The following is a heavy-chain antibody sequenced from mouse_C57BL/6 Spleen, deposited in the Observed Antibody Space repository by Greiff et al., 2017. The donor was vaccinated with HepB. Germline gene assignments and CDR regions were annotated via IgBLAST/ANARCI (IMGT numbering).Heavy chain of an antibody. D-gene: IGHD2-4*01. CDR1: GYAFSSSW. Sequence: QVQLQQSGPELVKPGASVKISCKASGYAFSSSWMNWVKQRPGTGLEWIGRIYPGDGDTNYNGKFKGKATLTADKSSSTAYLQLSSLTSEDSAVYFCARGITTYFDYWGQGTTLTGSS. CDR3: ARGITTYFDY. CDR2: IYPGDGDT. V-gene: IGHV1-82*01. J-gene: IGHJ2*01.